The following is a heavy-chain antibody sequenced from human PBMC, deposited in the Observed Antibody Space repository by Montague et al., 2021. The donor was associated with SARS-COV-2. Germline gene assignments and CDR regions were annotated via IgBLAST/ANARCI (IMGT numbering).Heavy chain of an antibody. CDR3: ARRYDFYRAEAFDV. V-gene: IGHV2-5*02. CDR1: GFSLNTDGVG. Sequence: PALVKPTQTLTLTCVFSGFSLNTDGVGVAWIRRPPGKALEWLALIYWDGDQRYSPSLKTRLTITKDTSKNRVVLTMTNLDSVDTATYYCARRYDFYRAEAFDVWGQGTMLTVSS. D-gene: IGHD3-3*01. J-gene: IGHJ3*01. CDR2: IYWDGDQ.